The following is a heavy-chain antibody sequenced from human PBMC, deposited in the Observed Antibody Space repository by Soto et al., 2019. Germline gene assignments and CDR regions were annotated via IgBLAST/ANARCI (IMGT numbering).Heavy chain of an antibody. CDR3: ARDKLWVQTAATHMDV. J-gene: IGHJ6*03. CDR1: GFTFSRYS. CDR2: ISSSSSYI. V-gene: IGHV3-21*01. D-gene: IGHD2-2*01. Sequence: GGSLRLSCSASGFTFSRYSMNWVRQAPGKGLEWVSSISSSSSYIYYADSVKGRFTISRDNAKNSLYLQMSSLRAEDTAVYYCARDKLWVQTAATHMDVWGKGTTLTISS.